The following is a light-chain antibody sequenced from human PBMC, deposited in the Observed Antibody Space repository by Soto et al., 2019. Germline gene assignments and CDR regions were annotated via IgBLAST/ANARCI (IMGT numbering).Light chain of an antibody. V-gene: IGLV2-14*01. CDR3: CSFTSGNTAYV. CDR1: SSDVGAYNY. CDR2: EVT. J-gene: IGLJ1*01. Sequence: QSALTQPGSVSGSPGQSITISCTGTSSDVGAYNYVSWYQRHPGKAPKLMIYEVTNRPSGVSTRFSGSKSGNTASLTISGLQAEDEADYYCCSFTSGNTAYVFGTGTKVTVL.